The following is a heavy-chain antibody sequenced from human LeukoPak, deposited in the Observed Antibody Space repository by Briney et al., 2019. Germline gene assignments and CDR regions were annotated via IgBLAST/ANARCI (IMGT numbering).Heavy chain of an antibody. CDR3: AKDLYGSGWYNYFDP. V-gene: IGHV3-30-3*01. Sequence: PGRSLRLSCAASGFTFSSYAMHWVRQAPGKGLEWVAVISYDGSNKYYADSVKGRFTISRDNSKNTLYLRMNSLRTEDTAVYHCAKDLYGSGWYNYFDPWGQGALVTVSS. J-gene: IGHJ5*02. CDR1: GFTFSSYA. CDR2: ISYDGSNK. D-gene: IGHD6-19*01.